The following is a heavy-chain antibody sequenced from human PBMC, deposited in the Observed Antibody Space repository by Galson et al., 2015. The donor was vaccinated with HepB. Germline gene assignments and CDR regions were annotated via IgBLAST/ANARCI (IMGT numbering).Heavy chain of an antibody. CDR2: IYHSGRT. CDR3: ARVAGYTYGYFGGGYFDY. D-gene: IGHD5-18*01. Sequence: VSGGSITTNNYSWSWIRQPPGRGLEWIGFIYHSGRTYYKPSLKSRLTISGDRSKNQFSLRLSSVTAADTAVYYCARVAGYTYGYFGGGYFDYWGQGILVTVSS. V-gene: IGHV4-30-2*01. CDR1: GGSITTNNYS. J-gene: IGHJ4*02.